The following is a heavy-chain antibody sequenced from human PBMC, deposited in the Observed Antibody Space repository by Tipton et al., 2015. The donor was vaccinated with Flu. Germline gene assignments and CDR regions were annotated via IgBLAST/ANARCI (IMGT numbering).Heavy chain of an antibody. CDR1: GFIFSTYG. Sequence: RSLRLSCAASGFIFSTYGMHWVRQAPGKGLEWVAVIWYDGSNKCYADSVKGRFTISRDNSKNTVYLQMNSLRAEDTAIYYCARDKNEFYAFENWAQGTLVTVSS. J-gene: IGHJ4*02. V-gene: IGHV3-33*01. CDR3: ARDKNEFYAFEN. D-gene: IGHD2/OR15-2a*01. CDR2: IWYDGSNK.